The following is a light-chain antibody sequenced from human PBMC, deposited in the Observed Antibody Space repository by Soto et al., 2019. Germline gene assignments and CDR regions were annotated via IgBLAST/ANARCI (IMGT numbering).Light chain of an antibody. CDR3: QQRSVWPIT. CDR1: QNVGTS. J-gene: IGKJ5*01. V-gene: IGKV3-11*01. Sequence: EIVLTQSPATLALSPGERATLSCRAGQNVGTSLVWSQQKPGQSPRLLIYDASHMATGVPARFSGSGSGTDFTLTISSLEAEDSAVYYCQQRSVWPITLGQGTRLEIK. CDR2: DAS.